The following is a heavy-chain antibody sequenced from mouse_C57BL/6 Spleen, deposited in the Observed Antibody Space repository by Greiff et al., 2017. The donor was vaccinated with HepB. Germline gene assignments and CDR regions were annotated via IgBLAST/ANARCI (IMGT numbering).Heavy chain of an antibody. V-gene: IGHV1-72*01. CDR2: IDPNSGGT. D-gene: IGHD1-1*01. Sequence: VQLQQPGAELVKPGASVKLSCKASGYTFTSYWMRWVKQRPGRGLEWIGRIDPNSGGTKYNEKFKSKATLTVDKPSSTAYMQLSSLTSEDSAVYYCARALTTVVALPFDYWGQGTTLTVSS. CDR1: GYTFTSYW. J-gene: IGHJ2*01. CDR3: ARALTTVVALPFDY.